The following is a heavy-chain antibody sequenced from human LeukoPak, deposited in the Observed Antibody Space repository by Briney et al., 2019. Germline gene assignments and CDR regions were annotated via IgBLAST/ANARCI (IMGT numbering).Heavy chain of an antibody. V-gene: IGHV3-30*04. J-gene: IGHJ4*02. CDR3: ARDPNTTPDY. CDR2: ISYDGSNK. D-gene: IGHD2/OR15-2a*01. CDR1: GFTFSSYA. Sequence: PGGSLRLSCAASGFTFSSYAMHWVRQAPGKGLEWVAVISYDGSNKYYADSVKGRFTISRDNPKNTLYAQMNSLRAEDTAVYYCARDPNTTPDYWGQGTLVTVSS.